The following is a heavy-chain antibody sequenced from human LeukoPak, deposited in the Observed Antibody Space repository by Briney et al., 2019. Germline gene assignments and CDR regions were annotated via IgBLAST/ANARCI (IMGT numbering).Heavy chain of an antibody. V-gene: IGHV3-23*01. CDR3: ARDHGTLGSKWYFDL. D-gene: IGHD1-26*01. CDR2: FSGTGPTT. Sequence: GGSLRLSCAASGFTFSSNAMNWVRQAPGKGLEWVSAFSGTGPTTYYADSVKGRFTISRDNPKNTLYLQMNSLRAEDTAVYYCARDHGTLGSKWYFDLWGRGTLVTVSS. CDR1: GFTFSSNA. J-gene: IGHJ2*01.